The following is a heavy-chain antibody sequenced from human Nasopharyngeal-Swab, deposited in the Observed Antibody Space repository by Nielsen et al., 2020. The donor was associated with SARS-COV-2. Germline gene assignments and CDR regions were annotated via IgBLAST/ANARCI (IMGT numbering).Heavy chain of an antibody. V-gene: IGHV3-9*01. J-gene: IGHJ4*02. D-gene: IGHD3-22*01. CDR3: AKDSSRLTMIVASGYYFDY. CDR2: ISWNSGSI. CDR1: GFTFDDYA. Sequence: GGSLRLSCAASGFTFDDYAMHWVRQAPGKGLEWVLGISWNSGSIGYADSVKGRFTISRDNAKNSLYLQMNSLRAEDTALYYCAKDSSRLTMIVASGYYFDYWGQGTLVTVSS.